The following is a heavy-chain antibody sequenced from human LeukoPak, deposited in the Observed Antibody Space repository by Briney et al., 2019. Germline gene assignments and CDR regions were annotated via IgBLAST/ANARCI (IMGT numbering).Heavy chain of an antibody. CDR2: IHHIAGT. Sequence: SETLSPSPRVSRGSPCRYYWSCISDPPGKGLERIGYIHHIAGTNSSPSLKSRVTISLDPSNNQFSLKLTSVTAADTAVYYGARSSISGFWSGYVSWFDPWGQGTLVTVSS. CDR3: ARSSISGFWSGYVSWFDP. V-gene: IGHV4-59*08. J-gene: IGHJ5*02. CDR1: RGSPCRYY. D-gene: IGHD3-3*01.